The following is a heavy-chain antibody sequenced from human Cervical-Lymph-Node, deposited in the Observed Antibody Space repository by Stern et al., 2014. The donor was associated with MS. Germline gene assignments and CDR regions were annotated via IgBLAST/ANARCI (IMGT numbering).Heavy chain of an antibody. CDR1: GFTFSSYS. V-gene: IGHV3-48*01. J-gene: IGHJ5*02. CDR3: AREVSNRFDH. CDR2: ISTRSNT. D-gene: IGHD1-14*01. Sequence: EVQLVESGGGLVQPGGSLRLSCAASGFTFSSYSFNWVRQVPGKGLEWLSYISTRSNTYYADSVKGRFTISRDNAKISLYLQMNTLRAEDTAVYYCAREVSNRFDHWGQGTLVTVSS.